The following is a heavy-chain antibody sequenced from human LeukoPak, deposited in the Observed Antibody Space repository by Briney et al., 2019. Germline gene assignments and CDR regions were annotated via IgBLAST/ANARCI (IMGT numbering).Heavy chain of an antibody. CDR2: IKQDGSGT. D-gene: IGHD5-18*01. V-gene: IGHV3-7*01. J-gene: IGHJ4*02. CDR1: GFTFSTYW. Sequence: PGGSLRLSCAASGFTFSTYWMTWVRQAPGKGLDWLATIKQDGSGTYYVDSVKGRFTISRDSAKNSLYLQMNSLRAEDTAVYYCVRDVGYGDYWGQGTLVTVSS. CDR3: VRDVGYGDY.